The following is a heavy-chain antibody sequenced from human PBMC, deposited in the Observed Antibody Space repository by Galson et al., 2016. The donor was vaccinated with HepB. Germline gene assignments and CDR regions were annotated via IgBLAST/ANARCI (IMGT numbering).Heavy chain of an antibody. D-gene: IGHD1-1*01. V-gene: IGHV4-59*01. Sequence: ETLSLTCNVSGGSIRSYYWSWIRQPPEKGLEWIGNIYYNGSTNYNPSLKSRVTISVHTSKTQFSLKLSSVTAADTAVYYCAREFPVYGWNDDGYYFYMDVWGTGAPVTVSS. J-gene: IGHJ6*03. CDR1: GGSIRSYY. CDR2: IYYNGST. CDR3: AREFPVYGWNDDGYYFYMDV.